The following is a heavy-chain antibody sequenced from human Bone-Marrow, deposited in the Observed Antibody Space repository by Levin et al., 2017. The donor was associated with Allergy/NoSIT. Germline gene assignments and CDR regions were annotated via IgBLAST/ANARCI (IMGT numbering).Heavy chain of an antibody. CDR1: GFTFSGYA. J-gene: IGHJ4*02. V-gene: IGHV3-23*01. CDR2: ISGSGGST. D-gene: IGHD5-18*01. Sequence: SCAASGFTFSGYAMSWVRQAPGKGLEWVSRISGSGGSTYYADSVKGRFTISRDNSKNTLYLQMNSLRAEDTAVYYCAKEGSGYTYGPNFDYWGQGTLVTVSS. CDR3: AKEGSGYTYGPNFDY.